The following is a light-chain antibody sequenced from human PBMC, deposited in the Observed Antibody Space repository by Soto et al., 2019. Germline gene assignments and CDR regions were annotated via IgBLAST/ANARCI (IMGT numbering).Light chain of an antibody. Sequence: EIVLTQSPATLSLSPGERATLSCRASQSVSSNLAWYQQKPGQAPRLLISHASKRATGIPARFSGSGSGTDFTLTISSLEPEDFAVYYCQQRSNWLPVTFGGGTKVENK. V-gene: IGKV3-11*01. J-gene: IGKJ4*01. CDR3: QQRSNWLPVT. CDR1: QSVSSN. CDR2: HAS.